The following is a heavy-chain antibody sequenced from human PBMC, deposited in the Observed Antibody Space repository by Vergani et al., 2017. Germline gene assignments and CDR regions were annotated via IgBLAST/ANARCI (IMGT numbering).Heavy chain of an antibody. CDR1: GYTFTSYD. J-gene: IGHJ3*02. CDR3: ARESAAADDSFDI. CDR2: MNPNRGNT. V-gene: IGHV1-8*01. Sequence: QVQLVQSGAEVKKPGASVKVSCKASGYTFTSYDINWVRQATGQGLEWMGWMNPNRGNTGYAQKFQGRVTMTRNTSISTAYMELSSLRAEDTAVYYCARESAAADDSFDIWGQGTMVTVSS. D-gene: IGHD6-25*01.